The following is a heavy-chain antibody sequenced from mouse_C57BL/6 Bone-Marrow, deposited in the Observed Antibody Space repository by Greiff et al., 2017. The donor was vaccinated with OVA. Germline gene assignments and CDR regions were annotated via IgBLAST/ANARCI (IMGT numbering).Heavy chain of an antibody. J-gene: IGHJ2*01. Sequence: EVQGVESGGDLVKPGGSLKLSCAASGFTFSSYGMSWVRQTPDKRLEWVATISSGGSYTYYPDSVKGRFTISRDNAKNTLYLQMSSLKSEDTAMYYCARQGRVAPFDYGGQGTTLTVSS. V-gene: IGHV5-6*01. CDR2: ISSGGSYT. CDR1: GFTFSSYG. CDR3: ARQGRVAPFDY. D-gene: IGHD1-1*02.